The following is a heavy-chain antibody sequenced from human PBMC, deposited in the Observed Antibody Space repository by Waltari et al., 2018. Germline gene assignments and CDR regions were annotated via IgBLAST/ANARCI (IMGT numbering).Heavy chain of an antibody. CDR3: ARGPLYVIVPGAMRGGFDY. D-gene: IGHD2-2*01. CDR1: ELPFSGHG. Sequence: EVQLVESGGGLVQPGGSLKLPCAASELPFSGHGWHWSRQVPGKGLVWFSRIKNDGTDTVYADSVKGRFTISRDNAKNTLYLEMNSLRAEDTSVYYCARGPLYVIVPGAMRGGFDYWGQGTLVTVSS. V-gene: IGHV3-74*01. CDR2: IKNDGTDT. J-gene: IGHJ4*02.